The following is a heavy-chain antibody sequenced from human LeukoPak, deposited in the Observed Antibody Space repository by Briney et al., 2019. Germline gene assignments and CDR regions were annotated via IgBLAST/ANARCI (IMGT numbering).Heavy chain of an antibody. CDR2: IYPGDSDT. CDR1: GYIFTNYW. Sequence: GESLQISFKGSGYIFTNYWIGWGRQMPGKGLEWMGIIYPGDSDTRYSPSFQGQVTISADKSISTAYLQWSSLKASDTAMYYCARPVTNSYYVGSFDIWGQGTMVTVSS. J-gene: IGHJ3*02. D-gene: IGHD3-22*01. CDR3: ARPVTNSYYVGSFDI. V-gene: IGHV5-51*01.